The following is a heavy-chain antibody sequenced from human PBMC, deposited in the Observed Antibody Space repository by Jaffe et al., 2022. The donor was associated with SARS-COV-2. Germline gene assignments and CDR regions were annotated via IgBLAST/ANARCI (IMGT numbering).Heavy chain of an antibody. D-gene: IGHD3-9*01. CDR1: GGSISSSSYY. Sequence: QLQLQESGPGLVKPSETLSLTCTVSGGSISSSSYYWGWIRQPPGKGLEWIGSIYYSGSTYYNPSLKSRVTISVDTSKNQFSLKLSSVTAADTAVYYCASTWGDYDILTGSRTVDYWGQGTLVTVSS. J-gene: IGHJ4*02. CDR3: ASTWGDYDILTGSRTVDY. V-gene: IGHV4-39*01. CDR2: IYYSGST.